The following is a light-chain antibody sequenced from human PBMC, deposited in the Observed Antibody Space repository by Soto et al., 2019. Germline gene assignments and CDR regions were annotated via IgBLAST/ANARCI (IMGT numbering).Light chain of an antibody. V-gene: IGLV1-44*01. Sequence: QSVLTQPPSASGTPGQRVTISCSGSSSSNGTNTVSWYQHLPGTAPKLLIYNNNQRPSGVPDRFSGSKSGTSASLAISGLQSEDEADYYCAAWDDSLSGHFVFGTGTKVTVL. CDR1: SSSNGTNT. J-gene: IGLJ1*01. CDR2: NNN. CDR3: AAWDDSLSGHFV.